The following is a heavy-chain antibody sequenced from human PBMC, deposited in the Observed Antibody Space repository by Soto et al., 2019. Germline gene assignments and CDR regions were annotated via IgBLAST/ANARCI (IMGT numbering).Heavy chain of an antibody. Sequence: ASVKVSCKASGYTFTSYAMHWVRQAPGQRLEWMGWINAGNGNTKYSQKFQGRVTITRDTSASTVYMELSSLRSEDTAVYYCAKGRDPSPMVRGVINYYFDYWGQGTLVTVSS. D-gene: IGHD3-10*01. CDR2: INAGNGNT. J-gene: IGHJ4*02. V-gene: IGHV1-3*01. CDR1: GYTFTSYA. CDR3: AKGRDPSPMVRGVINYYFDY.